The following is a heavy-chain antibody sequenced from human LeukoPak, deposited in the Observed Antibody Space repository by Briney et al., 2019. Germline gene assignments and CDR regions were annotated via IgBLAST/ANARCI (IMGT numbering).Heavy chain of an antibody. Sequence: RASETLSLTCTVSGVSISSSSYYWGWIRQPPGKGLEWIGSIYYSGSTYYNPSLKSRVTISVDTSKNQFSLKLSSVTAADTAVYYCARDIPTVTTGGDYWGQGTLVTVSS. CDR3: ARDIPTVTTGGDY. J-gene: IGHJ4*02. CDR1: GVSISSSSYY. D-gene: IGHD4-17*01. CDR2: IYYSGST. V-gene: IGHV4-39*07.